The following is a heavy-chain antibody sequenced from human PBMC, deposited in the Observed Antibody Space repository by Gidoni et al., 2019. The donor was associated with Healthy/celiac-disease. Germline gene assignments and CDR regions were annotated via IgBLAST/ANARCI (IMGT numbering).Heavy chain of an antibody. Sequence: EVQLVESGGGLVQPGGSLKLSCAASGFTFSGSAMHWVRQASGKGLGWVGRIRSKANSYATAYAASVKGRFTISRDDSKNTAYLQMNSLKTEDTAVYYCTRPPYYGGNFREYWGQGTLVTVSS. CDR3: TRPPYYGGNFREY. CDR1: GFTFSGSA. CDR2: IRSKANSYAT. D-gene: IGHD4-17*01. J-gene: IGHJ4*02. V-gene: IGHV3-73*02.